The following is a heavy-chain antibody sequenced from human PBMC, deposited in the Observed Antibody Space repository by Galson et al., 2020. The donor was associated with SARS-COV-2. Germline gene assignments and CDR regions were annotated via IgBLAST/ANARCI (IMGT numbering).Heavy chain of an antibody. CDR2: IYPGDSHT. D-gene: IGHD3-22*01. Sequence: GESLKISCKGSGYNFPTYWVGWVRQTPGKGLEWMGIIYPGDSHTRYTPSFEGQVTISADKSINTVYLQWSSLRASDTAMYYCATPPMVGTSSGYFDFWGQGTQVTVSS. J-gene: IGHJ4*02. V-gene: IGHV5-51*01. CDR3: ATPPMVGTSSGYFDF. CDR1: GYNFPTYW.